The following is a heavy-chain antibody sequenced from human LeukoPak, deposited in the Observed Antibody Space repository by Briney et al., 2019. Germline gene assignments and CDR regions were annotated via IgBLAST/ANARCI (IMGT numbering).Heavy chain of an antibody. D-gene: IGHD2-15*01. CDR2: ISSSGSTI. Sequence: GGSLRLSCAASGFTFSSYEMNWVRQAPGKGLEWVSYISSSGSTIYYAYSVKGRFTISRDNAKNSLYLQMNSLRAEDTAVYYCARGPLRCSGGSCYSDYYYYGMDVWGKGTTVTVSS. CDR3: ARGPLRCSGGSCYSDYYYYGMDV. CDR1: GFTFSSYE. J-gene: IGHJ6*04. V-gene: IGHV3-48*03.